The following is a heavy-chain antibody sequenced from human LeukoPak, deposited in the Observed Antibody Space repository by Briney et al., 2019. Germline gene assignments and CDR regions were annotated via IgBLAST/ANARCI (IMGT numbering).Heavy chain of an antibody. D-gene: IGHD3-22*01. CDR1: GYIFTRIW. Sequence: GESLKISCKVSGYIFTRIWIAWVRQMPGKGLDWMGLIYPGDADTRYSPSFQGLVTISADKSINTAYLQWSSLKVSDTAMYYCARVEYYYDSSEYYQNLFDYWGQGTLVTVSS. CDR3: ARVEYYYDSSEYYQNLFDY. J-gene: IGHJ4*02. CDR2: IYPGDADT. V-gene: IGHV5-51*01.